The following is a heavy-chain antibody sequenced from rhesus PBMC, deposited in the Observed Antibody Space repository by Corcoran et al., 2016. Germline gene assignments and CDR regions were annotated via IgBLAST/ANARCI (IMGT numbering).Heavy chain of an antibody. D-gene: IGHD3-28*01. J-gene: IGHJ4*01. Sequence: QVQLQESGPGVVKPSETLSLTCAVSGGSISDSYRWSWIRQPPGKGLEWIGYNYGSITRTNYNPSLKSRVTISKDTSKNRFSLKRSSVTAADTAVYYCARDALLDYGSGYYTVGLDYWGQGVLVTVSS. CDR1: GGSISDSYR. CDR2: NYGSITRT. V-gene: IGHV4S10*01. CDR3: ARDALLDYGSGYYTVGLDY.